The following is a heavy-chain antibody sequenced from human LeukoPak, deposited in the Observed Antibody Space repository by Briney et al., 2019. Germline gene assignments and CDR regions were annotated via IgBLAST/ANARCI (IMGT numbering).Heavy chain of an antibody. V-gene: IGHV1-2*02. CDR1: GYTFTDYY. D-gene: IGHD2-2*01. CDR2: ISPNSGGT. J-gene: IGHJ4*02. Sequence: GASVKVSCKTSGYTFTDYYIHWVRQAPGQGLEWMGWISPNSGGTNYAQKFQGRVTMTRDTSISTAYMELSRLRSDDTAVYYCAREDDCSSTSCQTYSWGQGTLVTVSS. CDR3: AREDDCSSTSCQTYS.